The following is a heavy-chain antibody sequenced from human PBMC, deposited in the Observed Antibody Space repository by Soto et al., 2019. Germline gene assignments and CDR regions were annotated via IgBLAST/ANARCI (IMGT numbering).Heavy chain of an antibody. Sequence: SETLSLTCTVSGGSISSGDYYWSWIRQPPGKGLEWIGYIYYSGSTYYNPSLKSRVNISVDTSKNQFSLKLSSVTAADTAVYYCARTSGEPDGNWFDPWGQGTLVTVSS. J-gene: IGHJ5*02. CDR1: GGSISSGDYY. D-gene: IGHD3-10*01. V-gene: IGHV4-30-4*01. CDR2: IYYSGST. CDR3: ARTSGEPDGNWFDP.